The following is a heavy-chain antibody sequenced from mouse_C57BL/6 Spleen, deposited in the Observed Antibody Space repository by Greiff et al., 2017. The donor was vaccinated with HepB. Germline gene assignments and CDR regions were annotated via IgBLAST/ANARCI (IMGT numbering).Heavy chain of an antibody. Sequence: QVQLQQPGAELVKPGASVKMSCKASGYTFTSYWITWVKQRPGQGLEWIGDIYPGSGSTNYNEKFKSKATLTVDTSSSTASMQLSSLTSEDSAIYYYARDRVAPFDYWGQGTTLTVSS. CDR2: IYPGSGST. CDR3: ARDRVAPFDY. J-gene: IGHJ2*01. D-gene: IGHD1-1*01. CDR1: GYTFTSYW. V-gene: IGHV1-55*01.